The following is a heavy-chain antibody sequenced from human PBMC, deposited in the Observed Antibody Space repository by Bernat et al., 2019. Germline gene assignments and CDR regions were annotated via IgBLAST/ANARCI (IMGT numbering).Heavy chain of an antibody. CDR1: WFTVSSNY. V-gene: IGHV3-53*02. CDR2: IYSGGST. J-gene: IGHJ4*02. Sequence: EVQLVETGGGLIQPGGSLRPSFAASWFTVSSNYISWVRQAPGKGLEWVSVIYSGGSTYYADSVKGRFTISRDNSKNTLYLQMNSLRAEDTAVYYCARGGSSSWYIDYWGQGTLVTVSS. D-gene: IGHD6-13*01. CDR3: ARGGSSSWYIDY.